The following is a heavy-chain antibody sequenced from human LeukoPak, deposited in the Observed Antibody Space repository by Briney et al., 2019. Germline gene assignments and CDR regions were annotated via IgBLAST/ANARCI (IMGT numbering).Heavy chain of an antibody. Sequence: ASVKVSCKASGYTFTSYGISWVRRAPGQGLEWMGWISAYNGNTNYAQKLQGRVSITTDTSTSTAYMELRSLRSDDTAVYYCARKSFTGGGSYPSSFDYWGQGTLVTVSS. CDR2: ISAYNGNT. V-gene: IGHV1-18*01. CDR1: GYTFTSYG. D-gene: IGHD1-26*01. J-gene: IGHJ4*02. CDR3: ARKSFTGGGSYPSSFDY.